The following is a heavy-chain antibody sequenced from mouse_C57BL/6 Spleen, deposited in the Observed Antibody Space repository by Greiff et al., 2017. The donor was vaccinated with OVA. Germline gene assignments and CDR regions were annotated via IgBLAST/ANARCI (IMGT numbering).Heavy chain of an antibody. CDR3: ATYDYDEGFAY. J-gene: IGHJ3*01. D-gene: IGHD2-4*01. CDR2: FHPYNDDT. Sequence: QVHVKQSGAELVKPGASVKMSCKASGYTFTTYPIEWMKQNHGKSLEWIGNFHPYNDDTKYNEKFKGKATLTVEKSSSTVYLELSRLTSDDSAVYYCATYDYDEGFAYWGQGTLVTVSA. V-gene: IGHV1-47*01. CDR1: GYTFTTYP.